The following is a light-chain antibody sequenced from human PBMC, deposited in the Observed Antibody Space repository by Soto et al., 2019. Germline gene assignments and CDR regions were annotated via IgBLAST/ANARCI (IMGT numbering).Light chain of an antibody. CDR3: CSYAGSYTLV. Sequence: QSALTQPRSVSGSPGQSVTISCTGTSSDVSGYNYVSWYQQHSGKAPKLMICDVSKRPSGVPDRFSGSKSGNTASLTISGLQAEDEADYYCCSYAGSYTLVFGGGTKLTVL. V-gene: IGLV2-11*01. CDR1: SSDVSGYNY. J-gene: IGLJ3*02. CDR2: DVS.